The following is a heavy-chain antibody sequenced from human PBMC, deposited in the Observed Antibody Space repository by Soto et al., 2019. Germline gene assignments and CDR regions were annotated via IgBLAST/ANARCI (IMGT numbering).Heavy chain of an antibody. CDR2: MNPNSGNT. CDR1: ESTFMNDD. Sequence: ASVKVSCKASESTFMNDDISWVRQATGQGLEWMGWMNPNSGNTGYALKFQGRVSMTRNTSIYTVYLELSSLASDDTAVYYCVRMASSGTLNWFDPWGQGTLVTVSS. D-gene: IGHD1-1*01. J-gene: IGHJ5*02. CDR3: VRMASSGTLNWFDP. V-gene: IGHV1-8*01.